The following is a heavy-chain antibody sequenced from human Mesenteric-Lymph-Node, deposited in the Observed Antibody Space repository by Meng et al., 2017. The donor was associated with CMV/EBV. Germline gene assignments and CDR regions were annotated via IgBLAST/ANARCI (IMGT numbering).Heavy chain of an antibody. V-gene: IGHV4-61*05. Sequence: SETLSLTCTVSGDSISSISYYWDWIRQPPGKGLEWIGQTWFGRGTNYNPSLKSRLTISLDTSKNQFTLQLSSVTAADTAIYYCASLIAGGGGRGNWGQGTLVTVSS. CDR1: GDSISSISYY. J-gene: IGHJ4*02. CDR2: TWFGRGT. CDR3: ASLIAGGGGRGN. D-gene: IGHD1-26*01.